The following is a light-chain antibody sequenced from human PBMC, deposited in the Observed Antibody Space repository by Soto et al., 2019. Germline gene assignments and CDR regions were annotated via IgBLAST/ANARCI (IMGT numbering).Light chain of an antibody. V-gene: IGLV3-1*01. Sequence: SYELTQPPSVAVSPGQTASITCPGDKLGGKYAGCYQQKPGQSPVLVIYQDSKRPSGIPERFSGSNSGNTATLTISGTQAMDEADYYCQAWDSSTVVFGGGTKLTVL. CDR1: KLGGKY. J-gene: IGLJ2*01. CDR3: QAWDSSTVV. CDR2: QDS.